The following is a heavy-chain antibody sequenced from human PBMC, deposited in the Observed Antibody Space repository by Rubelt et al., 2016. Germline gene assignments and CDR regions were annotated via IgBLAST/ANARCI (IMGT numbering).Heavy chain of an antibody. J-gene: IGHJ4*02. Sequence: TSYAMSWVRQAPGKGLEWVSGISGSGGTIYYADSVKGRFTISRDNAKKSLYLQMNTLRAEDTAVYYCARAGSNWKIDYWGQGTLVTVSS. CDR1: TSYA. D-gene: IGHD1-1*01. CDR3: ARAGSNWKIDY. V-gene: IGHV3-23*01. CDR2: ISGSGGTI.